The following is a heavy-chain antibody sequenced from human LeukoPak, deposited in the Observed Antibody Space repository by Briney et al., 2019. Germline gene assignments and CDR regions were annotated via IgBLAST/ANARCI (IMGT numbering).Heavy chain of an antibody. Sequence: GGSLRLSCAASGFTFSSYAMHWVRQAPGKGLEWVAVISYDGSNKYYADSVKGRFTTSRDNSKNTLYLQMNSLRAEDTAVYYCARDQMNYSNYPGTADYWGQGTLVTVSS. J-gene: IGHJ4*02. V-gene: IGHV3-30-3*01. CDR1: GFTFSSYA. CDR3: ARDQMNYSNYPGTADY. CDR2: ISYDGSNK. D-gene: IGHD4-11*01.